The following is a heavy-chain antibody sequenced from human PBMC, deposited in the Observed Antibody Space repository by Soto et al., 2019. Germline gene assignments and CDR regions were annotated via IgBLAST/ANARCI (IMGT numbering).Heavy chain of an antibody. CDR2: ISSSDTYI. D-gene: IGHD6-19*01. Sequence: EVQLVESGGGLVKPGGSLRLSCAASGFTFSSYRMNWVRQAPGKGLELVSSISSSDTYIYYADSVNGRFTISRDTAKNSLYLQMNSMRAEDTAVYFGARERVAGTIWFDPWGQGTLVTVSS. V-gene: IGHV3-21*01. J-gene: IGHJ5*02. CDR1: GFTFSSYR. CDR3: ARERVAGTIWFDP.